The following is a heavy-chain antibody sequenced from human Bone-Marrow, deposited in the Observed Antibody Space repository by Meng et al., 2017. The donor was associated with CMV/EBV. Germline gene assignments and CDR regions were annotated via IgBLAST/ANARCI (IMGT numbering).Heavy chain of an antibody. D-gene: IGHD2-2*01. Sequence: GGSLRLSCAASGFTFSSYSMNWVRQAPGKGLEWVSSISSSSSYIYYADSVKGRFTISRDNAKNSLYLQMNSLRAEDTAVYYCAREGCSRTSCYLRGFDAFDIWGQGTMVTVSS. J-gene: IGHJ3*02. CDR1: GFTFSSYS. V-gene: IGHV3-21*01. CDR2: ISSSSSYI. CDR3: AREGCSRTSCYLRGFDAFDI.